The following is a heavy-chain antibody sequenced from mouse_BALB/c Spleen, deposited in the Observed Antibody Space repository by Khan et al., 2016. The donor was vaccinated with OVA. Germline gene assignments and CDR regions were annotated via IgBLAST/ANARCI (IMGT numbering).Heavy chain of an antibody. Sequence: EVELVESGGGLVKPGGSLKLSCAASGFTFYNYAMSWVRQTPEKRLEWVATVSSGGSYTYYPDSVKGRFTISRDNAKNTLYLQMNSLRSEDTAISYYARQGGIYDGPFDYWGQGTTLTVSS. CDR1: GFTFYNYA. V-gene: IGHV5-9-3*01. CDR2: VSSGGSYT. CDR3: ARQGGIYDGPFDY. D-gene: IGHD2-3*01. J-gene: IGHJ2*01.